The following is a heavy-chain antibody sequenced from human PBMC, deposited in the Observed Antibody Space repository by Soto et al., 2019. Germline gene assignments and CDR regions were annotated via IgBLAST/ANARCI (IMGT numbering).Heavy chain of an antibody. V-gene: IGHV4-31*03. CDR1: GGSISNGAYY. J-gene: IGHJ3*02. Sequence: QVQLQESGPGLVKPSQTLSLTCTVSGGSISNGAYYWSWIRQHPGKGLEWIGYIYYSGSTYYNPSLKSRVTISIDTSKNQFSLKLSSVTAADTALYYCATFNHYDSRDYYYGKTFDIWGQGTMVTVSS. CDR2: IYYSGST. CDR3: ATFNHYDSRDYYYGKTFDI. D-gene: IGHD3-22*01.